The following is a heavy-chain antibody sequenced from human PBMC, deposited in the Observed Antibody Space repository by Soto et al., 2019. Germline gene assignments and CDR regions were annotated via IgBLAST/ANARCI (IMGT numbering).Heavy chain of an antibody. Sequence: QVQLVESGGGVVQPGRSLRLSCAASGFTFSSYAMHWVRQAPGKGLEWVAVISYDGSNKYYADSVKGRFTISRDNSKNTLYLQMNSLRAEDTAVYYCARDSGYDYGFSSLDYWGQGTLVTVSS. CDR2: ISYDGSNK. V-gene: IGHV3-30-3*01. D-gene: IGHD5-12*01. CDR1: GFTFSSYA. CDR3: ARDSGYDYGFSSLDY. J-gene: IGHJ4*02.